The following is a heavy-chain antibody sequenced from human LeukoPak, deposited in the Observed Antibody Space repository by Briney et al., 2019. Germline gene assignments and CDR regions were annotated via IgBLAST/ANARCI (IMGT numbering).Heavy chain of an antibody. CDR3: ARYGFSTVWQGGWHAFDI. V-gene: IGHV1-46*01. CDR2: INPTIGDT. D-gene: IGHD6-13*01. CDR1: GFTFSSYA. J-gene: IGHJ3*02. Sequence: PGGSLRLSCAASGFTFSSYAMSWVRQAPGKGLEWMGIINPTIGDTTYAQKFQGRLTMTRDMSTSTVYMELSSLTSEDTAVFYCARYGFSTVWQGGWHAFDIWGQGTVVTVSS.